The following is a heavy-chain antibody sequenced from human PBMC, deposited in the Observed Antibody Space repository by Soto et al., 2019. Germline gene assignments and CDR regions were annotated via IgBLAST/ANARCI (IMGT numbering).Heavy chain of an antibody. D-gene: IGHD6-19*01. CDR2: INSNGAEV. J-gene: IGHJ4*02. CDR3: AKTRGRGWYPDY. Sequence: EVQLLESGGGLVQPGGSLRLSCVASGFTFNSYAMSWVRQAPGKGLEWMSTINSNGAEVYYADSVRARFTISRDRYKNTVHLDMNSLRPEDTALYSCAKTRGRGWYPDYWGQGTQVTVSS. CDR1: GFTFNSYA. V-gene: IGHV3-23*01.